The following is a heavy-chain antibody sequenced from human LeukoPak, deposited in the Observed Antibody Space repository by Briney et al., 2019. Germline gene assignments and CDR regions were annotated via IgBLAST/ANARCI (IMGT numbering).Heavy chain of an antibody. CDR3: ARRSGGSFYYMDV. CDR2: IYPGESDT. D-gene: IGHD2-15*01. V-gene: IGHV5-51*01. J-gene: IGHJ6*03. CDR1: GYSFTSYW. Sequence: GESLKTSRKGSGYSFTSYWIGWVRPIPGKGLELRGIIYPGESDTRYSPSFQVQVTISADKPISTAYLQWSSLKASDTAMYYCARRSGGSFYYMDVWGKGTTVTVSS.